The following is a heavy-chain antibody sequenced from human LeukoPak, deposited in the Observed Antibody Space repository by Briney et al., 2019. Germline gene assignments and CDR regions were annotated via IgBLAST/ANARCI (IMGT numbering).Heavy chain of an antibody. Sequence: PGGSLRLSCAASGFTFDDYAMHWVRQAPGKGLEWVSLISGDGGSTYYADSVKGRFTISRDNSKNSLYLQMNSLRTEDTALYYCAKGFNPPAADKGHYFDYWGQGTLVTVSS. D-gene: IGHD6-13*01. J-gene: IGHJ4*02. CDR3: AKGFNPPAADKGHYFDY. CDR1: GFTFDDYA. V-gene: IGHV3-43*02. CDR2: ISGDGGST.